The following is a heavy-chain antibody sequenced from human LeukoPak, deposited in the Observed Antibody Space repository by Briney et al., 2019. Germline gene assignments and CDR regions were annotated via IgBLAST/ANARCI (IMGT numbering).Heavy chain of an antibody. CDR3: ARWRGAQSEFEY. Sequence: QPGGSLRLSCTASGFTFSTYWMSWVRQPPGKGLEFVANIKQDGSQIEYVDSVKGRFTISRDNAKNSLYLQIISLRAEDTAVYYCARWRGAQSEFEYWGQGTLVTVSS. CDR1: GFTFSTYW. CDR2: IKQDGSQI. J-gene: IGHJ4*02. V-gene: IGHV3-7*01. D-gene: IGHD3-3*01.